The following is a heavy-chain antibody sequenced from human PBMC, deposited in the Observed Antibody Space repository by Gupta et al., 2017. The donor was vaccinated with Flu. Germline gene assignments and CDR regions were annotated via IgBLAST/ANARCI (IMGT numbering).Heavy chain of an antibody. J-gene: IGHJ4*02. CDR3: ARDYSGYDLGLGFGVDY. D-gene: IGHD5-12*01. Sequence: QLQLQESGPGLVKPSETLSLTCTVSGGSISSSSYFWGWIRQPPGKGLEWIGSIYYSGSTYYNPSLKSRATISVDTSKNQFSLKLSFVTAADTAVYYCARDYSGYDLGLGFGVDYWGQGTLVTVSS. CDR2: IYYSGST. CDR1: GGSISSSSYF. V-gene: IGHV4-39*02.